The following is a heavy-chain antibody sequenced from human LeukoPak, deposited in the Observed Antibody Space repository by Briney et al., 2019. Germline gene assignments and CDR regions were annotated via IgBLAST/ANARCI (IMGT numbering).Heavy chain of an antibody. V-gene: IGHV3-11*04. CDR1: GFTVNNNF. Sequence: GGSLRLSCAASGFTVNNNFMSWVRQAPGKGLEWVSYISSSGSTIYYADSVKGRFTISRDNAKNSLYLQMDSLRAEDTAVYYCKGTYCSSTSCYIDYWGQGTLVTVSS. D-gene: IGHD2-2*01. CDR2: ISSSGSTI. CDR3: KGTYCSSTSCYIDY. J-gene: IGHJ4*02.